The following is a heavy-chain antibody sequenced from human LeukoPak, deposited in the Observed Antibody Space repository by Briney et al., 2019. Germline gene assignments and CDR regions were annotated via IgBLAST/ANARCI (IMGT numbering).Heavy chain of an antibody. CDR2: ISAYNGNT. Sequence: SSVNVSCKASGYTFTSYGISWVRQAPGPGLEWMGWISAYNGNTNYAQKLQGRVTMTTDTSTSTAYMELRSLRSDDTAVYYCSRDQSGYPGCFDYWGQGTLVTVSS. D-gene: IGHD5-12*01. CDR1: GYTFTSYG. V-gene: IGHV1-18*01. CDR3: SRDQSGYPGCFDY. J-gene: IGHJ4*02.